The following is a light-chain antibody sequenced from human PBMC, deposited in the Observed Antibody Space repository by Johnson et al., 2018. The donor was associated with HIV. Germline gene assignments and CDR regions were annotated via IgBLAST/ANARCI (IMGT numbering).Light chain of an antibody. CDR1: SSNIGNKY. CDR2: DNN. V-gene: IGLV1-51*01. J-gene: IGLJ1*01. Sequence: QSVLSQPPSVSAAPGQKVTISCSGSSSNIGNKYVSWYQQLPGTAPKLLIYDNNKRPSGIPDRFSGSKSGTSATLAITGLQTADEADYYCGTWDSTLSAGGYVFGTGTKVTVL. CDR3: GTWDSTLSAGGYV.